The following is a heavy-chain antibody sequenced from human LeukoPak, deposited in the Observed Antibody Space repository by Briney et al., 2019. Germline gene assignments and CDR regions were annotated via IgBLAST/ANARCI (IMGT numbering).Heavy chain of an antibody. CDR3: ARGSTYSSGWYTGFDY. CDR2: ITSSSSYI. Sequence: PGGSLRLSCAASGFTFSSYSMTWVRQAPGKGLEWVSCITSSSSYIYYADSVKGRFTISRDNAKNSLYLQMNSLRAEDTAVYYCARGSTYSSGWYTGFDYWGQGTLVTVSS. CDR1: GFTFSSYS. D-gene: IGHD6-19*01. J-gene: IGHJ4*02. V-gene: IGHV3-21*01.